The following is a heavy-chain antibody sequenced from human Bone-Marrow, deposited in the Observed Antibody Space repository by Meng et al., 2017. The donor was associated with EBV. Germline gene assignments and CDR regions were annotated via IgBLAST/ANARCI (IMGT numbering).Heavy chain of an antibody. Sequence: QIHRQESGSGLVKPSETLSLPCTVSGGSVSGGSYYWSWIRQPPGKGLQWIGYIYHSGSTNYNPSLKSRATISMDTSKNQFSLKLSSVTAADTAVYYCAREGSPFYYDSSGYDLWGQGTLVTVSS. J-gene: IGHJ4*02. V-gene: IGHV4-61*01. CDR1: GGSVSGGSYY. D-gene: IGHD3-22*01. CDR3: AREGSPFYYDSSGYDL. CDR2: IYHSGST.